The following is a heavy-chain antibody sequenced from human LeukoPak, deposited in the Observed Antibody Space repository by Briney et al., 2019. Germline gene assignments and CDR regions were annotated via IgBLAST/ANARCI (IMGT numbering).Heavy chain of an antibody. Sequence: SETLSITCTVSGGSISSGGYYWSWIRQHPGKGLEWIGYIYYSGSTYYNPSLKSRVTISVDTSKNQFSLKLSSVTAADTAVYYCARTYAGYSSGWYSDAFDIWGQGTMVTVSS. V-gene: IGHV4-31*03. CDR2: IYYSGST. J-gene: IGHJ3*02. CDR3: ARTYAGYSSGWYSDAFDI. D-gene: IGHD6-19*01. CDR1: GGSISSGGYY.